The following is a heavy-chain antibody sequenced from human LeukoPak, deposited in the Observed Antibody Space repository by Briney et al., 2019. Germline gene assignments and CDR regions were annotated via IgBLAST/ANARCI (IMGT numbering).Heavy chain of an antibody. CDR2: INSDGSST. CDR1: GFTFSSYW. J-gene: IGHJ4*02. CDR3: AQEGDYYGDFRFDY. D-gene: IGHD4-17*01. V-gene: IGHV3-74*01. Sequence: GRSLRLSCAASGFTFSSYWMHWVRQAPGKGLVWVSRINSDGSSTSYADSVKGRFTISRDNAKNTLYLQMNSLRAEDTAVYYCAQEGDYYGDFRFDYWGQGTLVTVSS.